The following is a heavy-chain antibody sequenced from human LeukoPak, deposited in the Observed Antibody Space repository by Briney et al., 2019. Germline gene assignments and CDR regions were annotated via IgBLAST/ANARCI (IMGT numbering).Heavy chain of an antibody. V-gene: IGHV3-23*01. CDR3: AKAPSGGYWSFDN. CDR1: GFTFTSYA. J-gene: IGHJ4*02. Sequence: PGGSLRLSCAASGFTFTSYAMSWVRQAPGKGLEWVSTISTSGGSTYYADSVKGRFTISRDNSKNTLYLQMNSLRAKDTAVYYCAKAPSGGYWSFDNWGQGTLVTVSS. CDR2: ISTSGGST. D-gene: IGHD1-26*01.